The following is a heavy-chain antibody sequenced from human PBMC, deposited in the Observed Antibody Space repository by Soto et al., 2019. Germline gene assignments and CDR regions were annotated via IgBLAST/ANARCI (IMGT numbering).Heavy chain of an antibody. CDR2: IRRTVYGGTT. CDR3: TRDPRMRTTRSYYGMDV. Sequence: GGSLRLSSSACGFTLGVYAMTWSCKAPGKGLEWVGLIRRTVYGGTTEYAASVKGRFTISRDDSKTIAYLQMNSLKTEDTAVYYCTRDPRMRTTRSYYGMDVWGQGTTVTVSS. J-gene: IGHJ6*02. V-gene: IGHV3-49*03. CDR1: GFTLGVYA. D-gene: IGHD1-1*01.